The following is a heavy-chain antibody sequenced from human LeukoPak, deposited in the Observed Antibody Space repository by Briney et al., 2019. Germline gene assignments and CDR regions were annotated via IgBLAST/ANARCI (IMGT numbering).Heavy chain of an antibody. Sequence: PSETLSLTCTVSGGSISSSSYYWGWIRQPPGKGLEWIGSIYYSGSTYYNPSLKSRVTTSVDTSKNQFSLKLSSVTAADTAVYYCARHGGDYGDYGRWFDPWGQGTLVTVSS. CDR2: IYYSGST. J-gene: IGHJ5*02. CDR3: ARHGGDYGDYGRWFDP. V-gene: IGHV4-39*01. CDR1: GGSISSSSYY. D-gene: IGHD4-17*01.